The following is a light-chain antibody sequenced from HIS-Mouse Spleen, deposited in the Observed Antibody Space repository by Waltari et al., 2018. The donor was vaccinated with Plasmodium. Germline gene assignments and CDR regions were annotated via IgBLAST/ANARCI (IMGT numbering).Light chain of an antibody. V-gene: IGLV2-8*01. CDR2: EVS. CDR3: SSYAGSNNLV. J-gene: IGLJ2*01. Sequence: QSALTQPPSVSGSPGQSVTISCTGTSSDVGGYNYVSWYQQHPGKAPKLMIYEVSKRPSGVPVRFSGSKSGNTASLAVSGLQAEDEADYYCSSYAGSNNLVFGGGTKLTVL. CDR1: SSDVGGYNY.